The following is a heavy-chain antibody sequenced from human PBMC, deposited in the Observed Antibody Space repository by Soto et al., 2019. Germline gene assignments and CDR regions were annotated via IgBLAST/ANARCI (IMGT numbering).Heavy chain of an antibody. V-gene: IGHV3-48*02. CDR1: GFTFSSYS. J-gene: IGHJ6*02. CDR3: ARDRGSSSSVFFSVWPYYYGMDV. Sequence: PGGSLRLSCAASGFTFSSYSMNWVRQAPGKGLEWVSYISSSSSTIYYADSVKGRFTISRDNAKNSLYLQMNSLRDEDTAVYYCARDRGSSSSVFFSVWPYYYGMDVWGQGTTVTVSS. CDR2: ISSSSSTI. D-gene: IGHD6-6*01.